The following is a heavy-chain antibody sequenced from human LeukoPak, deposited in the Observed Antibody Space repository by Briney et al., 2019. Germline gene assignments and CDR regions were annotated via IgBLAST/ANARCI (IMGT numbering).Heavy chain of an antibody. CDR3: ARGRGYSGYDDRGIDY. D-gene: IGHD5-12*01. CDR1: GGSFSGYY. Sequence: PSETLSLTCAVYGGSFSGYYWSWFRQPPGKGLEWIGEINHSGSTNYIPSLKSRVTISVDTSKNQFSLKLSSVTAADTAVYYCARGRGYSGYDDRGIDYWGQGTLVTVSS. V-gene: IGHV4-34*01. J-gene: IGHJ4*02. CDR2: INHSGST.